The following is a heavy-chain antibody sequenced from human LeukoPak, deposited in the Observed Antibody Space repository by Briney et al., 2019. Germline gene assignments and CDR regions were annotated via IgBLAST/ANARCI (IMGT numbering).Heavy chain of an antibody. J-gene: IGHJ3*02. CDR3: AKDSRTTVVPGGAFDI. V-gene: IGHV3-23*01. Sequence: GRSLRLSCAASGFTFSSYAMSSVRQAPGKGLEWVSAISGGGGSTYYADSVKARFTISRDNSKNTLYLQMNSLRAEDTAVYYCAKDSRTTVVPGGAFDIWGQGTMVTVSS. CDR2: ISGGGGST. CDR1: GFTFSSYA. D-gene: IGHD4-23*01.